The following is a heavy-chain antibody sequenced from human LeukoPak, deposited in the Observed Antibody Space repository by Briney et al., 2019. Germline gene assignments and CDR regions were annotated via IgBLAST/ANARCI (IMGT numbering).Heavy chain of an antibody. D-gene: IGHD6-25*01. Sequence: SETLSLTCSVSGGSISRDYWSWIRQPPGKGLEWIGYIYYSGSTNYNPSLKSRVTISVDTSKNQFSLKLSSVTAADTAVYYCARAGPRSIGYGPYYFDYWGQGTLVTVSS. CDR2: IYYSGST. J-gene: IGHJ4*02. CDR3: ARAGPRSIGYGPYYFDY. V-gene: IGHV4-59*08. CDR1: GGSISRDY.